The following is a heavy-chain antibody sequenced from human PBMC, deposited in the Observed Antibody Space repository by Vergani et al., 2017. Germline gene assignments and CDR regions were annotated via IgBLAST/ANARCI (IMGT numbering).Heavy chain of an antibody. V-gene: IGHV3-15*01. CDR3: TTDPGYCGDGSCDWLRDHHYYGMDV. D-gene: IGHD2-15*01. J-gene: IGHJ6*02. CDR2: IKTTFDRGTT. Sequence: EVQLVESGGGIVKPGGSLRLSCVASGFSFRNAWMNWVRRTPGQGLEWVGRIKTTFDRGTTDYAAAVKGRFTISRDDSKNTRFLQMNGLKTEDIGVYYCTTDPGYCGDGSCDWLRDHHYYGMDVWGQGTTVTVSS. CDR1: GFSFRNAW.